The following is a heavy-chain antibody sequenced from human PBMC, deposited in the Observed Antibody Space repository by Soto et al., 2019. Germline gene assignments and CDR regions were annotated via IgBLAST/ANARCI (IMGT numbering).Heavy chain of an antibody. CDR2: IYYSGST. Sequence: QVQLQESGPGLVKPSQTLSLTCTVSGGSISSGGYYWSWIRQHPGKGLEWIGYIYYSGSTYYNPSLKSRVTRSVETAKDQFALKLSSVTAADTAVYYCASYQQSYAFDIWGQGTMVTVSS. D-gene: IGHD2-2*01. CDR1: GGSISSGGYY. V-gene: IGHV4-31*03. J-gene: IGHJ3*02. CDR3: ASYQQSYAFDI.